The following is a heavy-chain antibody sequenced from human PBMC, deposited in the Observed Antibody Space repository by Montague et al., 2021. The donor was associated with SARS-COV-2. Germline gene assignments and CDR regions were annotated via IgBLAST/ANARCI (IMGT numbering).Heavy chain of an antibody. J-gene: IGHJ5*02. CDR1: GGSISNFY. V-gene: IGHV4-59*01. Sequence: SETLSLTCTVSGGSISNFYWSWVRQSPGKGLEWIGYINYSGGTDYSPSLKSRVPISVDTSKNQFSLRLSSVTAADTAVNYCARMKNRPGTRMNWFDPWGQGTLVTVSS. CDR3: ARMKNRPGTRMNWFDP. D-gene: IGHD3-10*01. CDR2: INYSGGT.